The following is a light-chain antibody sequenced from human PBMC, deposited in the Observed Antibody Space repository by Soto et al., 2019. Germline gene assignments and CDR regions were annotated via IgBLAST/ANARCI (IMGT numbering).Light chain of an antibody. V-gene: IGKV1-9*01. J-gene: IGKJ1*01. Sequence: DIQLTQSPSFLSASVGDRVTITCRASQGISSYLAWYQQKPGKAPKLLIYAASTLQSGVPSRFSGSGSGTEFTITISSLQPEDFATYYCQQFNSYPRTFGQGTKVDIK. CDR3: QQFNSYPRT. CDR1: QGISSY. CDR2: AAS.